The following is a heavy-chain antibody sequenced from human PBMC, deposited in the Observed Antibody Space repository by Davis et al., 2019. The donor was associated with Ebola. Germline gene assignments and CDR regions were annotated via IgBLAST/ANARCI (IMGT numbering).Heavy chain of an antibody. D-gene: IGHD3-16*01. V-gene: IGHV3-23*01. CDR2: ICGSTGST. CDR1: GFTFSNYA. Sequence: GGSLRLSCAASGFTFSNYAMTWFRQAPGEGLEWVSSICGSTGSTYYADSVKGRFTISRDNSKNTLYLQMNSLRAEDTAVYYCASNTWYYYGMDVWGQGTTVTVSS. J-gene: IGHJ6*02. CDR3: ASNTWYYYGMDV.